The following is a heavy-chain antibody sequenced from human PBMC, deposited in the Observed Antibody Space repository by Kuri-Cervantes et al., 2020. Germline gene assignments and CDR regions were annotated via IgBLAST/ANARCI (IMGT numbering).Heavy chain of an antibody. Sequence: GESLKISCAASGFMFSSYAMSWVRQAPGKGLEWVSGINWNGGSTGYADSVKGRFTISRDNAKNSLYLQMNSLRAEDTALYYCARVTGYDSSGYGGAYYFDYWGQGTLVTVSS. CDR2: INWNGGST. D-gene: IGHD3-22*01. CDR3: ARVTGYDSSGYGGAYYFDY. CDR1: GFMFSSYA. V-gene: IGHV3-20*04. J-gene: IGHJ4*02.